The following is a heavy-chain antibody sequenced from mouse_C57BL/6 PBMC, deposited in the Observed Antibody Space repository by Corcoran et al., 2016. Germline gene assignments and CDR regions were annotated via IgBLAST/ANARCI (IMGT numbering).Heavy chain of an antibody. CDR3: ARASGNYGIYAMDY. Sequence: DVQLQESGPGLVKPSQSLSLTCSVTGYSITSGYYWNWIRQFPGNKLEWMGYISYDGSNNYNPSLKNRISITRDTSKNQFFLKLNSVTTEDTATYYCARASGNYGIYAMDYWGQGTSVTVSS. CDR2: ISYDGSN. CDR1: GYSITSGYY. V-gene: IGHV3-6*01. D-gene: IGHD2-1*01. J-gene: IGHJ4*01.